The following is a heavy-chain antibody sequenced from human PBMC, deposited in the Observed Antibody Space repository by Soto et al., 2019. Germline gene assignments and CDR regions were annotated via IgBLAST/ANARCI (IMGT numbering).Heavy chain of an antibody. CDR2: IWSDGSIK. V-gene: IGHV3-33*01. Sequence: GGSLRLSCAASGFIFSDFGMHWVRQAPGKGLEWVAVIWSDGSIKYYADSVKGRFSISRDNDNDTLYLRMDSLRADDTAVYYCARGNIKTFGVLITIPFDYWGQGPLVTVSS. CDR3: ARGNIKTFGVLITIPFDY. J-gene: IGHJ4*02. D-gene: IGHD3-3*01. CDR1: GFIFSDFG.